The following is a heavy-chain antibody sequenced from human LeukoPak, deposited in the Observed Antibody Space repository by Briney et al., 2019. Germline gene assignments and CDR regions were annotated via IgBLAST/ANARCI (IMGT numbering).Heavy chain of an antibody. J-gene: IGHJ4*02. D-gene: IGHD6-19*01. Sequence: PGGSLRLSCAASEFTFRSCAMSWVRQAPGKGLEWISAISGSGGSTYYADSVKGRFTISRDNSKNTLYLQMNSLRAEDTAVYYCAKDGYSSSDYWGQGTLVTVSS. CDR1: EFTFRSCA. CDR3: AKDGYSSSDY. V-gene: IGHV3-23*01. CDR2: ISGSGGST.